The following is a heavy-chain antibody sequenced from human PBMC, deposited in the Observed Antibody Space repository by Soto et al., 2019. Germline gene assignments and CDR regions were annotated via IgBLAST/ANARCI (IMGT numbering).Heavy chain of an antibody. CDR2: ITATGDRT. Sequence: PGGSLRLSCADSGFRFSSYSMSWVRQTPGKGLEWVAAITATGDRTYYADSVTGRFTISRDNSKKTHYLQMTSLRAEDTAIYYCAKDEGSGSYPDYWGQGTLVTVSS. V-gene: IGHV3-23*01. J-gene: IGHJ4*02. CDR3: AKDEGSGSYPDY. CDR1: GFRFSSYS. D-gene: IGHD1-26*01.